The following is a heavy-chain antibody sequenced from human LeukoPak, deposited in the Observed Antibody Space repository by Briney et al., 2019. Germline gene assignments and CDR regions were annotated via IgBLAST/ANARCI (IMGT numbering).Heavy chain of an antibody. CDR3: ARQSTPHGNFDY. V-gene: IGHV3-13*01. Sequence: PGGSLRLSCAASGFTLTNYAMHWVRQPGGEGLEWVSALGTAGDTFYPGSVKGRFSISRDNAKKSLFLQMNSLRVEDTAIYYCARQSTPHGNFDYWGQGTLVTVSS. D-gene: IGHD5-24*01. CDR1: GFTLTNYA. CDR2: LGTAGDT. J-gene: IGHJ4*02.